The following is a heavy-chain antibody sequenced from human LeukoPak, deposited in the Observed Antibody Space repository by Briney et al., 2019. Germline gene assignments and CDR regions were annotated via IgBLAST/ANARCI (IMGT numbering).Heavy chain of an antibody. D-gene: IGHD2/OR15-2a*01. CDR2: IIPIFGTA. Sequence: SVKVSCKASGGTFSSYAISWVRQAPGQGLEWMGGIIPIFGTANYAQKFQGRVTITADESTSTAYMELSSLRSEDTAVYYCARTKKHSTTRDYWGQGTLVGVSS. V-gene: IGHV1-69*13. CDR3: ARTKKHSTTRDY. J-gene: IGHJ4*02. CDR1: GGTFSSYA.